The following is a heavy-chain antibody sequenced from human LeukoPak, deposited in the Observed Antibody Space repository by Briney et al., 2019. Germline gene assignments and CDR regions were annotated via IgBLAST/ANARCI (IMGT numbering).Heavy chain of an antibody. D-gene: IGHD2-2*01. CDR1: GCTFTGYY. CDR3: ARDSKDIVVVPAAPADLNWFDP. V-gene: IGHV1-2*02. Sequence: GASVKVSCKASGCTFTGYYMHWVRQAPGQGLEWMGWINPNSGGTNYAQKFQGRVTMTRDTSISTAYMELSRLRSDDTAVYYCARDSKDIVVVPAAPADLNWFDPWAREPWSPSPQ. CDR2: INPNSGGT. J-gene: IGHJ5*02.